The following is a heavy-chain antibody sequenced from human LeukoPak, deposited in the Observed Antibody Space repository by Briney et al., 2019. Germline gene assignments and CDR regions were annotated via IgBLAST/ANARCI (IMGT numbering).Heavy chain of an antibody. J-gene: IGHJ4*02. Sequence: GESLKISCTGSGFTFGDYAMSWFRQAPGKGLEWVSFIKSKAYGGTTEYAASVKGRFTVSRDDSKSIAYLHMNSLKTEDTAVYYCSRTRSVAGSSIYFDYWGQGTLVTVSS. CDR2: IKSKAYGGTT. CDR3: SRTRSVAGSSIYFDY. D-gene: IGHD6-19*01. V-gene: IGHV3-49*03. CDR1: GFTFGDYA.